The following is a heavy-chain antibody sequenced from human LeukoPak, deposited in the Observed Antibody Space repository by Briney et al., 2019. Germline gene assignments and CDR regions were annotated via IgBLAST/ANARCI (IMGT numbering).Heavy chain of an antibody. Sequence: GGSLRLSCAASGFTFSSYAMSWVRQAPGKGLEWVSAINGSGGSTYYADSVKGRFTISRDNSKNTLYLQMNSLRAEDTAVYYCAKESTDYGDYVGDWYFDLWGRGTLVTVSS. CDR2: INGSGGST. CDR1: GFTFSSYA. V-gene: IGHV3-23*01. D-gene: IGHD4-17*01. J-gene: IGHJ2*01. CDR3: AKESTDYGDYVGDWYFDL.